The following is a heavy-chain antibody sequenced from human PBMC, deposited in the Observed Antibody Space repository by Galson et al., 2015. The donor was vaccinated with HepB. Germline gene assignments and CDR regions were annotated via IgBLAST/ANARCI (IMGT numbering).Heavy chain of an antibody. Sequence: QSGAEVKKPGESLKISCKGSGYSFTSYWIGWVRQMPGKGLEWMGIIYPGDSDARYSPSFQGHVTISADKSISTAYLQWSSLKASDTAMYYCARSGRSGELSSYEDYWGQGTLVTVSS. D-gene: IGHD3-16*02. CDR2: IYPGDSDA. CDR1: GYSFTSYW. V-gene: IGHV5-51*01. J-gene: IGHJ4*02. CDR3: ARSGRSGELSSYEDY.